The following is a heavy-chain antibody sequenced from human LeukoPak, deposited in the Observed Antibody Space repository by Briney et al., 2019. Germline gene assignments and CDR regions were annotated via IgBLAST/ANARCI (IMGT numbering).Heavy chain of an antibody. D-gene: IGHD2-21*02. J-gene: IGHJ4*02. CDR2: ISYDGSNK. V-gene: IGHV3-30*04. Sequence: PGRSLRLSCAASGFTFSSYAMHWVRQAPGKGLEGVAVISYDGSNKYYADSVKGRFTISRDNSKNTLYLQMNSLRAEDTAVYYCARDEAYCGGDCYSFFDYWGQGTLVTVSS. CDR3: ARDEAYCGGDCYSFFDY. CDR1: GFTFSSYA.